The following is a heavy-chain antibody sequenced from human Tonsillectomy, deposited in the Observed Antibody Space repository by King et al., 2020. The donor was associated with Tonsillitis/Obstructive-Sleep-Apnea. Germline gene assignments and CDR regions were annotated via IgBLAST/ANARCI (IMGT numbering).Heavy chain of an antibody. Sequence: VQLQQWGAGLLKPSETLSLTCAVYGGSFSAYYWSWIRQPPGKGLEWIGEINHSGTTNYNPSFKSRVTISVDTSKNQFSLKLNSLTAADTAVYYCARGDIVVVPTAMSYCYYMDVWGEGTTVTVSS. CDR2: INHSGTT. D-gene: IGHD2-2*01. V-gene: IGHV4-34*01. CDR1: GGSFSAYY. J-gene: IGHJ6*03. CDR3: ARGDIVVVPTAMSYCYYMDV.